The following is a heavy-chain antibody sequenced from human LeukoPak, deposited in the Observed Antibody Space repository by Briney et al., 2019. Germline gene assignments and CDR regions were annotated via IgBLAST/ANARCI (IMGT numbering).Heavy chain of an antibody. J-gene: IGHJ3*02. V-gene: IGHV3-7*05. CDR2: IKGDGSVQ. Sequence: GGSLRLSCVASGFTFSSSWMNWVRQAPGKGLEWVANIKGDGSVQSYVDSVKGRFTISRDNAKNSLFLQMNSLKIEDTAVYSCARVRTSGWYFDAFDIWGQGTMVTASP. CDR3: ARVRTSGWYFDAFDI. CDR1: GFTFSSSW. D-gene: IGHD6-19*01.